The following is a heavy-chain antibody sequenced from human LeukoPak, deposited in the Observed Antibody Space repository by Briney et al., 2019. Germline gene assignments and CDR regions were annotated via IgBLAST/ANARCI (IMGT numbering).Heavy chain of an antibody. V-gene: IGHV3-33*01. CDR1: GFTFSSYG. CDR2: IWYDGSNK. Sequence: GGSLRLSCAASGFTFSSYGMHWVRQAPGKGLEWVAVIWYDGSNKYYADSVKGRFTISRDNSKNTLYLQMNSLRAEDTAVYYCAILPGIAAAWGQGTLVTVSS. CDR3: AILPGIAAA. J-gene: IGHJ5*02. D-gene: IGHD6-13*01.